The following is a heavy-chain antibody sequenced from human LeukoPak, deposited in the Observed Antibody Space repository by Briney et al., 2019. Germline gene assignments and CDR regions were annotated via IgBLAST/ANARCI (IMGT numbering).Heavy chain of an antibody. D-gene: IGHD3-10*01. CDR2: ISYDGSNK. V-gene: IGHV3-30*18. J-gene: IGHJ4*02. CDR3: ANRLREVWGVPNDY. CDR1: GFTFSSYG. Sequence: PGGSLRLSCAASGFTFSSYGMHWVRQAPGKGLEWVAVISYDGSNKYYADSVKGRFTISRDNSKNTLYLQMNSLRAEDTAVYYCANRLREVWGVPNDYWGQGTLVTVSS.